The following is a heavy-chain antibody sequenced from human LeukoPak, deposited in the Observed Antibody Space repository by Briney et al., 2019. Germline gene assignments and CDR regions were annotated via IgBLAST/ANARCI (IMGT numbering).Heavy chain of an antibody. Sequence: SQTLSLTCAISGDSVSSNSAAWNWIRQSPSRGLEWLGRTYYRSKWYNGYAISVKSRITINPDTSKNQFSLHLNSVTPEDTAVYYCARETIAAIGPHAFDIWGQGTMVTVSS. CDR3: ARETIAAIGPHAFDI. CDR2: TYYRSKWYN. J-gene: IGHJ3*02. V-gene: IGHV6-1*01. D-gene: IGHD6-13*01. CDR1: GDSVSSNSAA.